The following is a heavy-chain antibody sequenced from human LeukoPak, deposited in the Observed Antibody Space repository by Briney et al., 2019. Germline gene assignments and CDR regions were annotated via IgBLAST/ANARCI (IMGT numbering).Heavy chain of an antibody. CDR2: IYYTGIT. CDR3: ASLRSDYYAGIKV. J-gene: IGHJ6*02. Sequence: RSETLSLTCTVSVGSIKSYYWTCIPHSPGKGLEWIVYIYYTGITNYIPSLKSRVTISLYTSKNQFSLKLSAVTAADTAVYYCASLRSDYYAGIKVWGQGTTVTVSS. CDR1: VGSIKSYY. V-gene: IGHV4-59*01.